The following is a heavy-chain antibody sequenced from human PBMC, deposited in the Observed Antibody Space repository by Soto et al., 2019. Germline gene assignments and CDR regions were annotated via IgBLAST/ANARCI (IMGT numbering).Heavy chain of an antibody. V-gene: IGHV5-51*01. CDR1: GYSFTSYW. CDR3: ARVKKVGYSSSWYPKANYYYYGMDV. CDR2: IYPGDSDT. D-gene: IGHD6-13*01. Sequence: PGESLKISCKGSGYSFTSYWIGWVRQMPGKGLEWMGIIYPGDSDTRYSPSFQGQVTISADKSISTAYLQWSSLKASDTAMYYCARVKKVGYSSSWYPKANYYYYGMDVWGQGTTVTVSS. J-gene: IGHJ6*02.